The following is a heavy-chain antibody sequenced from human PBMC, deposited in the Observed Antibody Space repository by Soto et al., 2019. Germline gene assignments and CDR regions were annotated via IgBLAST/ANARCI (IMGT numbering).Heavy chain of an antibody. CDR2: INPNNGGT. J-gene: IGHJ5*02. Sequence: ASVKVSCNASGYSFTDYYMNWVRQAPGQGLEWMGWINPNNGGTKYAQKFQDRVTMTRDTSINTAYMELSRLTSDDTAVYYCTTLRLDPWGQGTLVTVSS. CDR1: GYSFTDYY. V-gene: IGHV1-2*02. D-gene: IGHD6-25*01. CDR3: TTLRLDP.